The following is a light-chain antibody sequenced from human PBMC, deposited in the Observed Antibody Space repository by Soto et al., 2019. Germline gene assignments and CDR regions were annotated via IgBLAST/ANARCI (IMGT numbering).Light chain of an antibody. Sequence: EVVLTQSPGTLSLSPGETAVLSCMALQTVDSPDLVWYQQRTGQDPRLRIFGASNRATGIPDRFSGSGSGTDFNLTIKRLETEDYATYYWHQHLSSPLAVGAGTKLEIK. CDR1: QTVDSPD. J-gene: IGKJ3*01. CDR2: GAS. V-gene: IGKV3-20*01. CDR3: HQHLSSPLA.